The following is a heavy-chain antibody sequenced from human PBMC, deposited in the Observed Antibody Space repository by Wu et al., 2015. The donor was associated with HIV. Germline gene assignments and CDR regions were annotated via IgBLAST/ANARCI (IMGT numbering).Heavy chain of an antibody. CDR3: ARNTGRTSIVGATKAGYYFDY. J-gene: IGHJ4*02. CDR2: INPSGGST. Sequence: QVQLVQSGAEVKKPGASVKVSCKASGYTFTSYYMHWVRQAPGQGLEWMGIINPSGGSTSYAQKFQGRVTMTRDTSTSTVYMELSSLRSEDTAVYYCARNTGRTSIVGATKAGYYFDYWGQGTLVTVSS. D-gene: IGHD1-26*01. V-gene: IGHV1-46*01. CDR1: GYTFTSYY.